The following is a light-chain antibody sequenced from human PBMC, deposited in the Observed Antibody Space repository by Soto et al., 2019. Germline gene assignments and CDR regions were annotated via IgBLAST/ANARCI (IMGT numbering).Light chain of an antibody. CDR3: QQFGSSVP. J-gene: IGKJ5*01. CDR2: RTS. CDR1: QSVSSTY. V-gene: IGKV3-20*01. Sequence: EIVLTQSPGPLSLSPGERATLSCRASQSVSSTYLAWYQQKPGQAPRLLIYRTSTRATGIPDRFSGSGSGTDSTLAIRRLETEHFAVYYCQQFGSSVPFGQGTRLESK.